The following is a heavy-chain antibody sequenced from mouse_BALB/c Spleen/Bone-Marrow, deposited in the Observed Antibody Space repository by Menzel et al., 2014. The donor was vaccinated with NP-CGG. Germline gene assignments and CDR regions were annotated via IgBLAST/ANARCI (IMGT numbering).Heavy chain of an antibody. J-gene: IGHJ4*01. Sequence: EVQLQQSGPELVKPGASVKISCKTSGYTFTEYTMHWVKQSQGKSLEWIGGIKPNNGGTSYNQKFKGKATLTVDKSSSTAYMELRSLTSEDSAVYYCARRYYGPYVMDNWGQGTSVTVSS. V-gene: IGHV1-22*01. CDR3: ARRYYGPYVMDN. CDR1: GYTFTEYT. D-gene: IGHD1-2*01. CDR2: IKPNNGGT.